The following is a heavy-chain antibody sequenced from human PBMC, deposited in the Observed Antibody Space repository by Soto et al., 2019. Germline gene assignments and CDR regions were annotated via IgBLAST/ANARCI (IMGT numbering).Heavy chain of an antibody. D-gene: IGHD5-12*01. V-gene: IGHV4-38-2*01. J-gene: IGHJ4*02. CDR1: GYSITSGYY. CDR2: IYHSGST. Sequence: SETLSVTCAVSGYSITSGYYWGWIRQPPGKGLEWIGSIYHSGSTYYNPSLKSRVTISVDTPQKLFSLKLSSVTAADTAVYYCARLPYSYSGYDETYFDYWGQGSLVIVSS. CDR3: ARLPYSYSGYDETYFDY.